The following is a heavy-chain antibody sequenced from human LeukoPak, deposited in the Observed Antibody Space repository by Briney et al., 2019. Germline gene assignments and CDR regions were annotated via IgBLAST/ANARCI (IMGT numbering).Heavy chain of an antibody. CDR1: GGSFSGYY. CDR2: INHSGST. Sequence: SETLSLTCAVYGGSFSGYYWSWIRQPPGKGLEWIGEINHSGSTNYNPSLKSRVTISVDTSNNQFSLKLRSVPAADTAVYYCARDPEYYYGSGSYYTYYFDYWGQGTMVTVSS. J-gene: IGHJ4*02. D-gene: IGHD3-10*01. V-gene: IGHV4-34*01. CDR3: ARDPEYYYGSGSYYTYYFDY.